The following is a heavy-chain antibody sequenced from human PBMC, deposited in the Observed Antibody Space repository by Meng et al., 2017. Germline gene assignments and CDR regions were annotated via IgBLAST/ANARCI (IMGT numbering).Heavy chain of an antibody. J-gene: IGHJ6*02. CDR3: ARTLVDYGDYYGWYYGMDV. Sequence: GESLKISCAASGFTFSSYGMHWVRQAPGKGLEWVAVIWYDGSNKYYADSVKGRFTISRDNSKNTLYLQMNSLRAEDTAVYYCARTLVDYGDYYGWYYGMDVWGQGTMVTVSS. V-gene: IGHV3-33*01. CDR1: GFTFSSYG. CDR2: IWYDGSNK. D-gene: IGHD4-17*01.